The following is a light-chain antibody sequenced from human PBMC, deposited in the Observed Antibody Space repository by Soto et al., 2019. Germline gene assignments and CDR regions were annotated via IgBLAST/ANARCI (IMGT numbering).Light chain of an antibody. CDR3: SSFTISRNTVI. CDR1: STDFVTYNR. CDR2: EAS. J-gene: IGLJ2*01. Sequence: QSALTQPPSVSGSPGQSVTISCTGTSTDFVTYNRVSWYQQPPGTAPKLIVYEASNRPSGISNRFSGSKSGNTASLTISGLQAEDEADYYCSSFTISRNTVIFGGGTQLTVL. V-gene: IGLV2-18*02.